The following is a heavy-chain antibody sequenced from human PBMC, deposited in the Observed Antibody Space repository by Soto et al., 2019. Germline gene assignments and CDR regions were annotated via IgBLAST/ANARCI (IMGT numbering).Heavy chain of an antibody. Sequence: PGGSLRLSCAASGFTFSSYAMSWVRQAPGKGLEWVSATSGSGGSTYYADSVKGRFTISRDNSKNTLYLQMNSLRAEDTAVYYCAKGLLYDSSGYYSYYYYYGMDVWGQGTTVTVSS. CDR3: AKGLLYDSSGYYSYYYYYGMDV. V-gene: IGHV3-23*01. D-gene: IGHD3-22*01. CDR1: GFTFSSYA. CDR2: TSGSGGST. J-gene: IGHJ6*02.